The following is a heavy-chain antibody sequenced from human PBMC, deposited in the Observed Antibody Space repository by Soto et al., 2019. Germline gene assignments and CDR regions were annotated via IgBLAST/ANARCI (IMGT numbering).Heavy chain of an antibody. V-gene: IGHV3-30-3*01. CDR3: LRDGGAY. D-gene: IGHD3-16*01. CDR1: GFTFSSYA. CDR2: MSYDGSNK. Sequence: QVQLVESGGGVVQPGRSLRLSCAASGFTFSSYAMHWVRRGPGKGLEWMADMSYDGSNKYYGDSVKGRFTISRHNSINTLYLQMNSLRPEDKALYYCLRDGGAYWGQVTLVIVSS. J-gene: IGHJ4*02.